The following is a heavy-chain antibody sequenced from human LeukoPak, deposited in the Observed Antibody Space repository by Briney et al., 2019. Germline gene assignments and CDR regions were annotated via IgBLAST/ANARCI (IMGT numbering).Heavy chain of an antibody. CDR1: GFTFSSYS. CDR2: ISGSGSST. V-gene: IGHV3-23*01. Sequence: GGSLRLSCAASGFTFSSYSMNWVRQAPGKGLEWVSSISGSGSSTYYADSVKGRFTLSRDNSKNTLYLQMNSLRAEDTAVYYCAKEGSGYDYDDAFDIWGQGTMVTVSS. CDR3: AKEGSGYDYDDAFDI. D-gene: IGHD5-12*01. J-gene: IGHJ3*02.